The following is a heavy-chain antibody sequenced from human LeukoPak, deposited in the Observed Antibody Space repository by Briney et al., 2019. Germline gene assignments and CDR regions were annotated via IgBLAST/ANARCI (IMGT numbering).Heavy chain of an antibody. J-gene: IGHJ4*02. Sequence: GGSLRLSCAASGFTFSSYSMNWVRQAPGKGLEWVSSISSSSSYIYYADSVKGRFTISRDNAKNSLYLQMNSLRAEDTAVYYCAKDESRGAYCSSTSCYTREGYWGQGTLVTVSS. V-gene: IGHV3-21*04. CDR3: AKDESRGAYCSSTSCYTREGY. D-gene: IGHD2-2*02. CDR1: GFTFSSYS. CDR2: ISSSSSYI.